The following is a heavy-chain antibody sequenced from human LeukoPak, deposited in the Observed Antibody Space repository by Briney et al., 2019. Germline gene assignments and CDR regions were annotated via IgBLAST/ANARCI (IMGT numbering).Heavy chain of an antibody. D-gene: IGHD3-10*01. CDR1: GFTFNRYI. V-gene: IGHV3-21*01. J-gene: IGHJ4*02. Sequence: GGSLRLSCVGSGFTFNRYIMNWVRQAPGKGLEWVSSISSSSSYIYYADSMKGRFTISRDNAKNSLDLQMNSLRVEDTGIYYCVKVAKYYYGSETYYFFEHWGQGTPVTASS. CDR3: VKVAKYYYGSETYYFFEH. CDR2: ISSSSSYI.